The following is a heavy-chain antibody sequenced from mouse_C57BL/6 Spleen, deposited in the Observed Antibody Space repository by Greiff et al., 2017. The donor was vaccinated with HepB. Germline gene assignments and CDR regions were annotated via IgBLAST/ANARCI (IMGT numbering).Heavy chain of an antibody. Sequence: QVQLQQSGAELVKPGASVKISCKASGYAFSSYWMNWVKQRPGKGLEWIGQIYPGDGDTNYNGKFKGKATLTADKSSSTAYMQLSSLTSEDSAVYFCARCPSYYGSSYGYFDVWGTGTTVTGSS. D-gene: IGHD1-1*01. CDR2: IYPGDGDT. V-gene: IGHV1-80*01. CDR1: GYAFSSYW. J-gene: IGHJ1*03. CDR3: ARCPSYYGSSYGYFDV.